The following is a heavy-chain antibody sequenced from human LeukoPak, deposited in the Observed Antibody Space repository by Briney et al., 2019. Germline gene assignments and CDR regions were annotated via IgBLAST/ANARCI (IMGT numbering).Heavy chain of an antibody. CDR1: GYTFTGYY. CDR2: INPNSGGT. D-gene: IGHD1-26*01. Sequence: ASVNVSCRASGYTFTGYYMHWVRQAPGQGLEWMGWINPNSGGTNYAQKFQGRVTMTRDTSISTAYMELSRLRSDDTAVYYCARSDSGSPFDIWGQGTMVTVSS. CDR3: ARSDSGSPFDI. J-gene: IGHJ3*02. V-gene: IGHV1-2*02.